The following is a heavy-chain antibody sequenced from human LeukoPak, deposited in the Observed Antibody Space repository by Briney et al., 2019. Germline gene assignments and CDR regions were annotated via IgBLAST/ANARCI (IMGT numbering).Heavy chain of an antibody. CDR3: ARVRYYDDSGYYYDFDY. D-gene: IGHD3-22*01. CDR2: IHHSGTT. CDR1: GYSISSIYF. Sequence: SETLSLTCAVSGYSISSIYFWGWIRQPPGRGLEYIGNIHHSGTTYYNPSLKSRVTISIDTSKKQFSMKLSSVTAADTAVYYCARVRYYDDSGYYYDFDYWGQGNLVRVSS. V-gene: IGHV4-38-2*01. J-gene: IGHJ4*02.